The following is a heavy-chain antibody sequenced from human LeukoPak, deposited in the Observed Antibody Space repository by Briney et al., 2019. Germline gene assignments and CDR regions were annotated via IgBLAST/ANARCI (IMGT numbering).Heavy chain of an antibody. D-gene: IGHD6-19*01. V-gene: IGHV1-69*01. CDR3: ARRGYGSGSNFDY. J-gene: IGHJ4*02. Sequence: GASVKVSCKASGGTFSSYAISWVRQAPGQGLEWMGGIIPIFGTANYAQKFQGRVTITADESTSTAYMELSSLRSEDTAVYYCARRGYGSGSNFDYWGQGTLVTVSS. CDR2: IIPIFGTA. CDR1: GGTFSSYA.